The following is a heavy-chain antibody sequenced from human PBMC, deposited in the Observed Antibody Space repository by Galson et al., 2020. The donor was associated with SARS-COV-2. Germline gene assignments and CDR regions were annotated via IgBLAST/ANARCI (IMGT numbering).Heavy chain of an antibody. CDR1: GGPISSGGYY. D-gene: IGHD2-21*02. V-gene: IGHV4-31*03. J-gene: IGHJ5*02. Sequence: SEPLSPPCTVSGGPISSGGYYWTWIRQHTGKGLERIGYISYRGNTYYNPALKSRLTISVITAKNQFSMKLRYVTAADTAVYYCVRGDDGGNSGLGGVDPWGQGTLGTGSS. CDR3: VRGDDGGNSGLGGVDP. CDR2: ISYRGNT.